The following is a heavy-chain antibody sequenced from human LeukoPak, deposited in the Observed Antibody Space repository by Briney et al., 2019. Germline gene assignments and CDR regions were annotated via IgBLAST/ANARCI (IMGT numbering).Heavy chain of an antibody. CDR1: GYTFTSYA. CDR2: INAGNGNT. D-gene: IGHD1-14*01. CDR3: ARGLTGGEGFDY. Sequence: GASVKVSCKASGYTFTSYAMHWVRQAPGQRLEWRGWINAGNGNTKYSQKFQGRVTITRDTSASTAYMELSSLRSEDTAVYYCARGLTGGEGFDYWGQGTLVTVSS. V-gene: IGHV1-3*01. J-gene: IGHJ4*02.